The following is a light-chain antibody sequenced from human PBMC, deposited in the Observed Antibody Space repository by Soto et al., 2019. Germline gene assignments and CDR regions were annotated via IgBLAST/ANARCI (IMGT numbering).Light chain of an antibody. J-gene: IGKJ2*01. CDR2: DAS. CDR3: QHYDNLPPYT. V-gene: IGKV1-33*01. Sequence: DIRMTQSPSSLAASVGDRVTITCQASQDISNYLNWYQQKPGKAPKLLIYDASNLHTGVPSRFSGHGSGTDFTFTISSLQPEDIATYYCQHYDNLPPYTFGQGTKLEIK. CDR1: QDISNY.